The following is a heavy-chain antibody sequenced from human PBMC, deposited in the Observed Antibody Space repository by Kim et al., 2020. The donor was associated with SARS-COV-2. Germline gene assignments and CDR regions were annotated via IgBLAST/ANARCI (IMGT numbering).Heavy chain of an antibody. V-gene: IGHV5-51*01. Sequence: GESLKISCKGSGYSFTSYWIGWVRQMPGKGLEWMGIIYPGDSDTRYSPSFQGQVTISADKSISTAYLQWSSLKASDTAMYYCARDATGLRYFDWLLYQPFEDFQHWGQGTLVTVSS. CDR3: ARDATGLRYFDWLLYQPFEDFQH. CDR1: GYSFTSYW. J-gene: IGHJ1*01. D-gene: IGHD3-9*01. CDR2: IYPGDSDT.